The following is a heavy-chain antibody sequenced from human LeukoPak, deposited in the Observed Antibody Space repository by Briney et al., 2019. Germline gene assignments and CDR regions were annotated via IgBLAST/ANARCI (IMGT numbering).Heavy chain of an antibody. CDR1: GGSISSGDYY. J-gene: IGHJ5*02. V-gene: IGHV4-31*03. CDR3: ARGGSYYA. Sequence: SETLSLTCTVSGGSISSGDYYWGWIRQHPGKGLEWIGYIYYSGSTYYNPSLKSRVTISVDTSKNQFSLKLSSVTAADTAVYYCARGGSYYAWGQGTLVTVSS. D-gene: IGHD1-26*01. CDR2: IYYSGST.